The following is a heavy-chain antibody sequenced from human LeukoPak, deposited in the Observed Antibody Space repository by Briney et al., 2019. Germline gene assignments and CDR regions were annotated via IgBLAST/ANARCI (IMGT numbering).Heavy chain of an antibody. D-gene: IGHD3-22*01. Sequence: PSETLSLTCAVSGGSISSGGYSWSWIRQPPGKGLEWIGYIYHSGSTYYNPSLKSRVTISVDTSKNQFSLKLSSVTAADTAVYYCARVPPVVVITRSYWYFDLWGRGTLVTVSS. CDR1: GGSISSGGYS. V-gene: IGHV4-30-2*01. J-gene: IGHJ2*01. CDR3: ARVPPVVVITRSYWYFDL. CDR2: IYHSGST.